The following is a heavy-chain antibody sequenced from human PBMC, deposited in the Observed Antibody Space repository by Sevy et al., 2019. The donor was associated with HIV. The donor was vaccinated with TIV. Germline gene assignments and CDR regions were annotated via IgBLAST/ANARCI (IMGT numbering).Heavy chain of an antibody. CDR2: ISYDGSNK. CDR3: ARDRPLVVPAALSGIFDY. J-gene: IGHJ4*02. V-gene: IGHV3-30*04. CDR1: GFIFSGSA. D-gene: IGHD2-2*01. Sequence: GGSLRLSCAASGFIFSGSAMSWVRQAPGKGLEWVAVISYDGSNKYYADSVKGRFTISRDNSKNTLYLQMNSLRAEDTAVYYCARDRPLVVPAALSGIFDYWGQGTLDTVSS.